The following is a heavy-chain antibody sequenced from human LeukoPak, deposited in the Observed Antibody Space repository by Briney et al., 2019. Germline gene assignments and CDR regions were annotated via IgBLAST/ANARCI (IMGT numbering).Heavy chain of an antibody. CDR2: IIPIFGTA. V-gene: IGHV1-69*06. CDR1: GGTFSSYA. D-gene: IGHD2-15*01. J-gene: IGHJ5*02. CDR3: ARVGCSGGSCSSVFDP. Sequence: ASVKVSCKASGGTFSSYAISWVRQAPGQGLEWMGGIIPIFGTANYAQKFQGRVTITADKSTSTAYMELSSLRSEDTAVYYCARVGCSGGSCSSVFDPWGQGTLVTVSS.